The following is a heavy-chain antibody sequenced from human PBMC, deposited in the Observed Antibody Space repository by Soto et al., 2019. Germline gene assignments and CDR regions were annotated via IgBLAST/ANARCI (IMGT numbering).Heavy chain of an antibody. CDR2: LSNTGRRT. V-gene: IGHV3-23*01. CDR1: VFPFGDNA. CDR3: ATEMGATQGPFDN. D-gene: IGHD1-26*01. Sequence: GGSLRLSCVVSVFPFGDNAMSWVRRAPGKGLEWVSGLSNTGRRTSYADSVKGRFNISRDNSENTVYLQMNSLRVEDTAVYYCATEMGATQGPFDNWGQGTLVTVSS. J-gene: IGHJ4*02.